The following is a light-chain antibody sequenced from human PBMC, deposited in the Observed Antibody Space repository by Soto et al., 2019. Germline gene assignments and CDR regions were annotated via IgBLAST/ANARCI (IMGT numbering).Light chain of an antibody. Sequence: GDRVTITCRASQSISSYLNWYQQKPGKAPKLLIYAASSLQSGVPSRFSGSGSGTDLTLNISSLQPEDFATYYCQQSYSTPVTFGQGTKVEIK. V-gene: IGKV1-39*01. CDR1: QSISSY. J-gene: IGKJ1*01. CDR2: AAS. CDR3: QQSYSTPVT.